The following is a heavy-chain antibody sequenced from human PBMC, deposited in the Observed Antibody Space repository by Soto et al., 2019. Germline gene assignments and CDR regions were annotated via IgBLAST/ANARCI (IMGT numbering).Heavy chain of an antibody. D-gene: IGHD1-26*01. V-gene: IGHV3-72*01. CDR1: GFTFSDHY. CDR3: ASPPTESTTGDY. J-gene: IGHJ4*02. CDR2: SGKKSSNYFT. Sequence: GGSLRLSCVPSGFTFSDHYMDGVRQAPGKGLEWVGRSGKKSSNYFTYYAASVRGRFTISRDESKNSLYLQMDSLKTEDTALYYCASPPTESTTGDYWGQGILVTVSS.